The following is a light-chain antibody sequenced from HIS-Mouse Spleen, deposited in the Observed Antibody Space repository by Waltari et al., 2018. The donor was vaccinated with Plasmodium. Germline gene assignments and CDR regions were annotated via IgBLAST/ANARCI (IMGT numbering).Light chain of an antibody. V-gene: IGKV3-15*01. CDR1: QSVSSN. Sequence: IVMTQSPATLSVSPGERATLSCRDSQSVSSNLAWSKQKPGQAPRLLLYGASTRATGIPARFSGSGSGTEFTLTISSMQSEDFAVYYCQQYNNWPRGTFGQGTKVEIK. CDR2: GAS. J-gene: IGKJ1*01. CDR3: QQYNNWPRGT.